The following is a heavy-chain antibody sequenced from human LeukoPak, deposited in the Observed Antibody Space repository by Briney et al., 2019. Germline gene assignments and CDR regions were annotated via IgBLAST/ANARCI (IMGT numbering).Heavy chain of an antibody. CDR2: IYSGGST. Sequence: GGSLRLSCAASGFTVSSNYMSWVRQAPGKGLEWVSVIYSGGSTYYADSVKGRFTISRDNSKNTLYLQMNNLRAEDTAVYYCARELTSRFDYWGQGTLVTVSS. CDR3: ARELTSRFDY. V-gene: IGHV3-66*01. CDR1: GFTVSSNY. J-gene: IGHJ4*02. D-gene: IGHD5/OR15-5a*01.